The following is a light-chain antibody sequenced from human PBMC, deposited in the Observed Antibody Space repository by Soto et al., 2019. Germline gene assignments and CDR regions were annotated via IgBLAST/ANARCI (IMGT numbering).Light chain of an antibody. V-gene: IGKV3-20*01. CDR2: GTS. CDR1: QSVSSSY. Sequence: EIVLTQSPGTLSLSPGERATLSCRASQSVSSSYLAWYQQKPGQAPRLLISGTSSRATGIPDRFSGGGSGXXXXXXXSRLEPEDFAVYFCQPYGSSPLTFGGGTKVDIK. CDR3: QPYGSSPLT. J-gene: IGKJ4*01.